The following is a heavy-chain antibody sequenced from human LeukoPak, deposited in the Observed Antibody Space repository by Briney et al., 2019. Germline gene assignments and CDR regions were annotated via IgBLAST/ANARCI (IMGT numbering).Heavy chain of an antibody. CDR2: IYSGGST. J-gene: IGHJ2*01. V-gene: IGHV3-53*01. CDR1: GFIVRSNY. CDR3: ARERWLQFPHWYFDL. D-gene: IGHD5-24*01. Sequence: GGSLRLSCAASGFIVRSNYMSWVRQAPGKGLEWVSVIYSGGSTYYADSVKGRFTISRDNSKNTLYLQMNSLRAEDTAVYYCARERWLQFPHWYFDLWGRGTLVTVSS.